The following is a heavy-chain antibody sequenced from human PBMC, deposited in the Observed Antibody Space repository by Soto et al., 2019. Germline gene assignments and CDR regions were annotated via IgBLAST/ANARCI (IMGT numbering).Heavy chain of an antibody. D-gene: IGHD5-12*01. J-gene: IGHJ6*02. CDR2: INHSGST. Sequence: ETLSLACAVYVGSFSGYYWSWIRQPPGKGLEWIGEINHSGSTNYNPSLKSRVTISVDTSKNQFSLKLSSVTAADTAVYYCARDGYSGYDKVYYYGMDVWGQGTTVTVSS. V-gene: IGHV4-34*01. CDR1: VGSFSGYY. CDR3: ARDGYSGYDKVYYYGMDV.